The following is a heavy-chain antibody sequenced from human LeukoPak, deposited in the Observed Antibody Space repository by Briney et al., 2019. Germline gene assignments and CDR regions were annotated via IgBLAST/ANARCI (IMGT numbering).Heavy chain of an antibody. D-gene: IGHD6-13*01. CDR2: TIPIFGTA. CDR1: GGTFSSYA. V-gene: IGHV1-69*01. CDR3: ARLGMRQQHPWSGSSYYYYYMDV. Sequence: SSVKVSCKASGGTFSSYAISWVRQAPGQGLEWMGGTIPIFGTANYAQKFQGRVTITADESTSAAYMELSSLRSEDTAVYYCARLGMRQQHPWSGSSYYYYYMDVWGKGTTVTVSS. J-gene: IGHJ6*03.